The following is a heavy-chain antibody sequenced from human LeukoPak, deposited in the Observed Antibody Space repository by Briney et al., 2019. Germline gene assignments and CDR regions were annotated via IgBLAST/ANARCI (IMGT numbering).Heavy chain of an antibody. CDR3: ARWQFILVDDSSGYYSH. V-gene: IGHV4-34*01. Sequence: SETLSLTCAVYGGSFSGYYWSWIRQPPGKGLEWIGEINHSGSTNYSPSLKSRVTISVDTSKNQFSLKLSSVTAADTAVYYCARWQFILVDDSSGYYSHWGQGTLVTVSS. CDR2: INHSGST. CDR1: GGSFSGYY. D-gene: IGHD3-22*01. J-gene: IGHJ4*02.